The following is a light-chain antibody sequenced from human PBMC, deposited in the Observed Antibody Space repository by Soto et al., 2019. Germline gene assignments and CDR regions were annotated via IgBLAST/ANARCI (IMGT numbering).Light chain of an antibody. CDR3: VLYMGSGPWV. V-gene: IGLV8-61*01. J-gene: IGLJ3*02. CDR1: SGSVSTSYY. CDR2: STN. Sequence: QTVVTQEPSFSVSPGGTVTLTCGLSSGSVSTSYYPSWYQQTPGQAPRTLIYSTNTRSSGVPDRFSGSILGNKAALTITGAQADDESYYYCVLYMGSGPWVFGGGTQLTVL.